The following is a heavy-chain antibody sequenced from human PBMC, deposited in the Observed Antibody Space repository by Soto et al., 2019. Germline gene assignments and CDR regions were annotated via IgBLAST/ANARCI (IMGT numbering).Heavy chain of an antibody. J-gene: IGHJ4*02. CDR3: ARLWNPRKDFDY. D-gene: IGHD1-1*01. V-gene: IGHV4-59*08. Sequence: SETLSLTCTVSGGSISSYYWSWIRQPPGKGLEWIGYIYYSGSTNYNPSLKSRVTISVDTSKNQFSLKLSSVTAADTAVYYCARLWNPRKDFDYWGQGTLVTVSS. CDR1: GGSISSYY. CDR2: IYYSGST.